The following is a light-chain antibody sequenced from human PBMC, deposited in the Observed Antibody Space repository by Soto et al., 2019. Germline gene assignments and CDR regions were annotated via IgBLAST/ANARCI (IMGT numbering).Light chain of an antibody. V-gene: IGKV3-20*01. CDR2: TTS. Sequence: EIVLTQSPGTLSLSPGERATLSCRASQCVTSNYLAWYQQKPGQAPRLLIYTTSSRATGVPERFSGSGSGTDFTLTISRLEPDDFAVYYCQQYGGSPWTFGQGTKVEIK. J-gene: IGKJ1*01. CDR3: QQYGGSPWT. CDR1: QCVTSNY.